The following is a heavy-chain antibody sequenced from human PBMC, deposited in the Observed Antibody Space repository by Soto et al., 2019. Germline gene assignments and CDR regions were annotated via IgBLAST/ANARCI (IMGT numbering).Heavy chain of an antibody. Sequence: PGGSLRLSCEAYGFTFSSYWMGWVRQAPGKGLEWVANINRDGSERYYVDSVKGRFTISRDNAKNSVYLQMNSLRAEDSAVYYCARDPIRGDDYVFDSWGQGALVTVSS. CDR2: INRDGSER. CDR1: GFTFSSYW. CDR3: ARDPIRGDDYVFDS. J-gene: IGHJ5*01. D-gene: IGHD3-16*01. V-gene: IGHV3-7*01.